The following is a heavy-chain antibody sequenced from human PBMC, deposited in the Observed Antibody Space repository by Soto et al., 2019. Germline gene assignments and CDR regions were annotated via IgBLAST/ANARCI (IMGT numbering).Heavy chain of an antibody. CDR1: GGSISSGIYY. J-gene: IGHJ4*02. CDR2: IFYSGST. D-gene: IGHD3-10*01. Sequence: QVQLQESGPGLVKPSQTLSLTCTVSGGSISSGIYYWSWIRQHPGKGLEWIGYIFYSGSTYYNPSLKSRVTISVDTSENQFSLKLSSVTAADTAVYYSARKMVRGELDCWGQGTLVTVSS. V-gene: IGHV4-31*03. CDR3: ARKMVRGELDC.